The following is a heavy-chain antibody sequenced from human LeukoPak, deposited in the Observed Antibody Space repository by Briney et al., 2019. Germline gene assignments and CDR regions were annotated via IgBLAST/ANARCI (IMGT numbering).Heavy chain of an antibody. J-gene: IGHJ4*02. V-gene: IGHV4-39*07. CDR2: IYHSGST. Sequence: SETLPLTCSVSGDSIGTSSSYWGWIRQPPGKGLEWIGSIYHSGSTYYNPSLKSRVTISVDTSKNQFSLKLSSVTAADTAVYYCARANRVSLYYFDYWGQGTLVTVSS. CDR1: GDSIGTSSSY. D-gene: IGHD5/OR15-5a*01. CDR3: ARANRVSLYYFDY.